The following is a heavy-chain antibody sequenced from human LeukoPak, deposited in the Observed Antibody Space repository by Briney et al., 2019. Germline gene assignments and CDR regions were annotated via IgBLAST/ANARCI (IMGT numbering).Heavy chain of an antibody. D-gene: IGHD2-21*01. CDR1: GYSISSDYY. CDR2: IYHSGST. V-gene: IGHV4-38-2*01. J-gene: IGHJ5*02. Sequence: PSETLSLTCAVSGYSISSDYYWGWIRQPPEKGLEWIGSIYHSGSTYYNPSLKSRVTISVDTSKNQFSLKLSSVTAADTAVYYCAKGKYSRGWFDPWGQGTLVTVSS. CDR3: AKGKYSRGWFDP.